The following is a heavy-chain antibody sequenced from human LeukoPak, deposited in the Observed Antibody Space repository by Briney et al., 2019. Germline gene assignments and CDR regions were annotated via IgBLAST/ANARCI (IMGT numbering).Heavy chain of an antibody. Sequence: GGSLRLSCAASGFTFNSFAMIWVRQAPGEGLEWVSSVSGSGATTYYADSVKCRFTIYRDNSKNKLYLEMNSLSAEDTAIYYCAKDLKGSDGSGKPSDYWGQGTLVTVSS. V-gene: IGHV3-23*01. J-gene: IGHJ4*02. CDR1: GFTFNSFA. D-gene: IGHD2-15*01. CDR2: VSGSGATT. CDR3: AKDLKGSDGSGKPSDY.